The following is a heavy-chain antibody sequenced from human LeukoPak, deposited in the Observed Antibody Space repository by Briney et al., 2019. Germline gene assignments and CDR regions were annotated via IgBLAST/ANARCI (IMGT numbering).Heavy chain of an antibody. CDR1: GFTFVPYW. J-gene: IGHJ4*02. CDR2: INGYGSST. D-gene: IGHD5-18*01. CDR3: ARDAPGNTALDY. V-gene: IGHV3-74*01. Sequence: GGSLRLSCAASGFTFVPYWMHWVRQAPGKGLVWVSRINGYGSSTDFADSVKGRFTISRDNAKNTLYLQMNSLRAEDTAVYYCARDAPGNTALDYWGQGTLVTVSS.